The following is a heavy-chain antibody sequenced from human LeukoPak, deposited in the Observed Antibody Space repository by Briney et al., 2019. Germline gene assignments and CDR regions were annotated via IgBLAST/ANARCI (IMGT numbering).Heavy chain of an antibody. Sequence: SGGSLRLSCAASGFTFSSYEMNWVRQAPGKGLEWVSYISSSSSGITIYYADSVKGRFTISRDNAKNSLYLQMNSLRAEDTAVYYCAREYQLLWMGYYYYYMDVWGKGTTVTVSS. D-gene: IGHD2-2*01. CDR3: AREYQLLWMGYYYYYMDV. J-gene: IGHJ6*03. V-gene: IGHV3-48*03. CDR2: ISSSSSGITI. CDR1: GFTFSSYE.